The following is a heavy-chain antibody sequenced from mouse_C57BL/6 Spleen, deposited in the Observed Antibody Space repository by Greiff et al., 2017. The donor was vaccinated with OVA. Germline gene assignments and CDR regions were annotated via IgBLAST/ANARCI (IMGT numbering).Heavy chain of an antibody. CDR3: ANYGSHYFDY. J-gene: IGHJ2*01. V-gene: IGHV1-82*01. CDR2: IYPGDGDT. Sequence: VKVVESGPELVKPGASVKISCKASGYAFSSSWMNWVKQRPGKGLEWIGRIYPGDGDTNYNGKFKGKATLTADKSSSTAYMQLSSLTSEDSAVYFCANYGSHYFDYWGQGTTITVSS. CDR1: GYAFSSSW. D-gene: IGHD1-1*01.